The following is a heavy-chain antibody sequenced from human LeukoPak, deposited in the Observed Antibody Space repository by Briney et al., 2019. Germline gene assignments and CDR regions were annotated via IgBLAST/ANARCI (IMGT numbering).Heavy chain of an antibody. Sequence: SETLSLTCAVFGGSFSGYYWSWIRQPPGKGLEWIGEINHSGSTNYDPSLKSRVSISVDTSKNQFSLKLSSVTAADTAVYYCARRNGQDVVPTFRRRYYFDYWGQGTLVTVSS. J-gene: IGHJ4*02. CDR1: GGSFSGYY. CDR2: INHSGST. CDR3: ARRNGQDVVPTFRRRYYFDY. D-gene: IGHD5-12*01. V-gene: IGHV4-34*01.